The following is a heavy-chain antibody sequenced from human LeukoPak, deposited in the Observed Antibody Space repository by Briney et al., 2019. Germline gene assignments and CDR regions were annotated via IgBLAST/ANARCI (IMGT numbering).Heavy chain of an antibody. D-gene: IGHD3-3*01. CDR3: ARTISFWSGYPYYYYMDV. J-gene: IGHJ6*03. V-gene: IGHV5-51*01. CDR2: IYPGDSDT. CDR1: GYSFTSYW. Sequence: GESLKISRKGSGYSFTSYWIGWVRQMPGKGLEWMGIIYPGDSDTRYSPSFQGQVTISADKSISTAYLQWSSLKASDTAMYYCARTISFWSGYPYYYYMDVWGKGTTVTVSS.